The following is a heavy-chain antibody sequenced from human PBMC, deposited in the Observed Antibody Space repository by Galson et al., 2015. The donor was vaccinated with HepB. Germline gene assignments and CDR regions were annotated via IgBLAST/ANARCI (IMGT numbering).Heavy chain of an antibody. V-gene: IGHV3-66*02. D-gene: IGHD5-24*01. J-gene: IGHJ4*02. CDR1: GFTVSSNY. CDR3: ARSQEGGWLQWHY. Sequence: SLRLSCAASGFTVSSNYMSWVRQAPGKGLEWVSVIYSGGSTYYADSVKGRFTISRDNSKNTLYPQMNSLRAEDTAVYYCARSQEGGWLQWHYWGQGTLVTVSS. CDR2: IYSGGST.